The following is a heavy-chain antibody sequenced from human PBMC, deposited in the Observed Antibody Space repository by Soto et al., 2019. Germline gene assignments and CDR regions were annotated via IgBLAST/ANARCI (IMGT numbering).Heavy chain of an antibody. CDR1: GFDVRSNF. CDR2: IYSGGNT. V-gene: IGHV3-53*02. J-gene: IGHJ4*02. CDR3: ARDRGYFDY. Sequence: EVQLVETGGGLIQPGGSLRLSCAASGFDVRSNFMSWVRQVPGKGLEWVSAIYSGGNTVYADSVKGRFTISRDISNNTVYLQLNTLRAEDTAVYYCARDRGYFDYRGLGTLVTVSS.